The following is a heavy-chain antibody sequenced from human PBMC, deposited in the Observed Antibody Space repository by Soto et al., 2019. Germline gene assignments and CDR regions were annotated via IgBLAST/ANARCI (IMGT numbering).Heavy chain of an antibody. CDR3: ARDRRGSSWWGNWFDP. D-gene: IGHD6-13*01. CDR1: GGTFSSYA. V-gene: IGHV1-69*06. Sequence: SVEVSCKASGGTFSSYAISWVRQAPGQGLEWMGGIIPIFGTANYAQKFQGRVTITADKSTSTAYMELSGLRSEDTAVYYCARDRRGSSWWGNWFDPWGQGTLVTVSS. J-gene: IGHJ5*02. CDR2: IIPIFGTA.